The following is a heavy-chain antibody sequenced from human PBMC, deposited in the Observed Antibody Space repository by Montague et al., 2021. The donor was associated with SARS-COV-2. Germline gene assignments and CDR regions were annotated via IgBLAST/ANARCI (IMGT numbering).Heavy chain of an antibody. CDR2: IYYNTGNT. CDR3: ARGTGYDYYFDC. Sequence: SETLSLTCTVSGGSISSYYWSWIRQPPGKGLEWIGYIYYNTGNTNYNPSLQSRVTISLDTSKNQFSLNLRPVTAADTALYFCARGTGYDYYFDCWGLGTLVTVSS. CDR1: GGSISSYY. D-gene: IGHD5-12*01. V-gene: IGHV4-59*01. J-gene: IGHJ4*02.